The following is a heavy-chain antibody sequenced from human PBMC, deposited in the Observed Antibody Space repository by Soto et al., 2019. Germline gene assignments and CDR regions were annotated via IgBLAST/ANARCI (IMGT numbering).Heavy chain of an antibody. Sequence: QVQLVQSGAAVKKPGASVKVSCKASGYTYNTYGINWVRQAPGQGLEWMGWISTDNGNTKDVQKFQGRVTMTTDTPTSTAYMELRNLRSDDTAVYYCARDRVTGSTGYYYYYGMDVWGQGTTVTVSS. V-gene: IGHV1-18*04. CDR3: ARDRVTGSTGYYYYYGMDV. D-gene: IGHD1-7*01. CDR2: ISTDNGNT. J-gene: IGHJ6*02. CDR1: GYTYNTYG.